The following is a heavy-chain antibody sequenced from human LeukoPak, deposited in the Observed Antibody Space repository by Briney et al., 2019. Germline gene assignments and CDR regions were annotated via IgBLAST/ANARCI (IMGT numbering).Heavy chain of an antibody. D-gene: IGHD3-10*01. V-gene: IGHV1-2*02. Sequence: ASVKVSCKASGYTFTGYYMHWVRQAPGQGLEWMGWINPNSGGTNYAQKFQGRVTMTRDTSISTAYMELSRLRSDDTAVYYCARDRFTVVRGVDYWGQGTLVTVSS. CDR2: INPNSGGT. CDR3: ARDRFTVVRGVDY. J-gene: IGHJ4*02. CDR1: GYTFTGYY.